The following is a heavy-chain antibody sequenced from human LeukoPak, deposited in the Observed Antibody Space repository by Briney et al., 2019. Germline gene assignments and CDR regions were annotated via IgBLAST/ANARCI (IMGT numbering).Heavy chain of an antibody. CDR3: AKGPVVPAATYCFDY. D-gene: IGHD2-2*01. V-gene: IGHV3-23*01. CDR2: ISGSGGST. J-gene: IGHJ4*02. Sequence: GGSLRLSCAASGFTFSNYAMTWVRQAPGKGLEWVSAISGSGGSTFYADSVKGRFTVSRDNSKNTLYLQMNSLRAEDTAVYYCAKGPVVPAATYCFDYWGQGTLVTVSS. CDR1: GFTFSNYA.